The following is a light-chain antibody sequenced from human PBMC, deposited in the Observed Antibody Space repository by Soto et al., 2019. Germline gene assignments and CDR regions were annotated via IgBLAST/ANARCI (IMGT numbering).Light chain of an antibody. CDR1: QSISSSY. J-gene: IGKJ1*01. CDR2: GAS. V-gene: IGKV3-20*01. CDR3: QQYDSSPRT. Sequence: EVVLTQSPATLSLSPGERATLSCRASQSISSSYLAWYQQKPGQAPRLLIYGASSRATGIPDRFSGSGSGTDFTLTINRLDPEDFAVYYCQQYDSSPRTFGQGTKVDIK.